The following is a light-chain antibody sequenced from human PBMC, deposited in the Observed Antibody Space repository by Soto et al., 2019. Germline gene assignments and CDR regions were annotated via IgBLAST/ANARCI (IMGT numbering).Light chain of an antibody. Sequence: DILMTQSPDSLAVSLGERATINYKSSQSVLYSSNNKNYLAWYQQKPGQPPKLLIYWASTRESGVPDRFSGSGSGTDFTLTISSLQAEDVAVYYCQQYYSTPQTFGQGTKVDIK. V-gene: IGKV4-1*01. CDR3: QQYYSTPQT. CDR2: WAS. CDR1: QSVLYSSNNKNY. J-gene: IGKJ1*01.